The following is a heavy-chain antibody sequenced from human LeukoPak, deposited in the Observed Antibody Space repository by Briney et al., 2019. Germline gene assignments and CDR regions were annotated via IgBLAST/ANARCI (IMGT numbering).Heavy chain of an antibody. CDR1: GFTFYDYA. Sequence: PGGSLRLSCAASGFTFYDYAMHWVRQGQGKGLEGVSGTCWDSVSIGYADSVKGRFTISRDNATNYLYLQMNSLRAEDTALYYCAKGKGAIAAAGGFDYWGQGTLVTVSS. CDR3: AKGKGAIAAAGGFDY. J-gene: IGHJ4*02. CDR2: TCWDSVSI. D-gene: IGHD6-13*01. V-gene: IGHV3-9*01.